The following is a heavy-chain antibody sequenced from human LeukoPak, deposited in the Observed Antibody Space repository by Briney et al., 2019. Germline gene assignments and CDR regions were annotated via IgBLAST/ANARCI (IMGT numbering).Heavy chain of an antibody. Sequence: SETLSLTCTVSGGSISSYYWTWIRQPPGKGLEWIGSLHYSGSTNYNPSLKSRVTISVDTSKNQFSLKLSSVTAADTAVYYCARRHVEYSSSSDPYYFDYWGQGTLVTVSS. J-gene: IGHJ4*02. CDR2: LHYSGST. V-gene: IGHV4-59*01. CDR1: GGSISSYY. CDR3: ARRHVEYSSSSDPYYFDY. D-gene: IGHD6-6*01.